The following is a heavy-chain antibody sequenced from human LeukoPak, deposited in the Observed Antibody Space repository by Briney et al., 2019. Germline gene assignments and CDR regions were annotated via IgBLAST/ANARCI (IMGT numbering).Heavy chain of an antibody. CDR1: GGSISSSSYY. V-gene: IGHV4-39*01. CDR2: IYYSGST. Sequence: SETLSLTCTVSGGSISSSSYYWGWIRQPPGKGLEWIGSIYYSGSTYYNPSLKSRVTISVDTSKNQFSLKLSSVTAADTAVYYCATPRGMDVWGQGTTVTVSS. J-gene: IGHJ6*02. CDR3: ATPRGMDV.